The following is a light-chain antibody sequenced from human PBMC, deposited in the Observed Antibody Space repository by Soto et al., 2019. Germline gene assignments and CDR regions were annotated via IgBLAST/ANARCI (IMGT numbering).Light chain of an antibody. CDR2: RAS. V-gene: IGKV3-15*01. CDR1: QSVSTN. Sequence: DIVITQCPATRSMSRVGRATLSCRASQSVSTNLAWYQQRPGQAPRLLIYRASTRAAGVPARFSGSGSGTEFTLTISGLQSEDFAVYYCHQYNYWLAWTFGQGTKVDI. CDR3: HQYNYWLAWT. J-gene: IGKJ1*01.